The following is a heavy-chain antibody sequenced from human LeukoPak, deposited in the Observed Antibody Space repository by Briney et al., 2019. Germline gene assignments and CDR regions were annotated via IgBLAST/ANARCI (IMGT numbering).Heavy chain of an antibody. J-gene: IGHJ4*02. Sequence: GGSLRLSCAASGFTVNSNYMSWVRQAPGKGLEWVSVSYSGGITYYADSVKGRFTISRDNSKNSLYLQMNSLRAEDTAVYYCARARFGGYASYYFDYWGQGTLVTVSS. CDR1: GFTVNSNY. CDR3: ARARFGGYASYYFDY. CDR2: SYSGGIT. V-gene: IGHV3-53*01. D-gene: IGHD5-12*01.